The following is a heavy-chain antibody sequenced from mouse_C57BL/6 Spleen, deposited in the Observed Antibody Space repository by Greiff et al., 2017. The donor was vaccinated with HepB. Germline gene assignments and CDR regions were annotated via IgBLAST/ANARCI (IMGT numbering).Heavy chain of an antibody. Sequence: QVQLKQPGAELVKPGASVKLSCKASGYTFTSYWMHWVKQRPGQGLEWIGMIHPNSGSTNYNEKFKSKATLTVDKSSSTAYMQLSSLTSEDSAVYYCAREDYYGSSDWYFDVWGKGTTVTVSS. CDR1: GYTFTSYW. D-gene: IGHD1-1*01. V-gene: IGHV1-64*01. CDR2: IHPNSGST. CDR3: AREDYYGSSDWYFDV. J-gene: IGHJ1*03.